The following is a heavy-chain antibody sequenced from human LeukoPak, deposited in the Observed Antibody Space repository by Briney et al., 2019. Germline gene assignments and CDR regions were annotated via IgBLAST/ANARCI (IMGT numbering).Heavy chain of an antibody. Sequence: GRSLRLSCAASGFTFSSYAMHWVRQAPGKGLEWVAVISYDGSNKYYADSVKGRFTISRDNSKNTLYLQMNSLRAGDTAVYYCARDSCSSTSCYSRGSYYYYGMDVWGQGTTVTVSS. CDR3: ARDSCSSTSCYSRGSYYYYGMDV. D-gene: IGHD2-2*02. V-gene: IGHV3-30-3*01. CDR1: GFTFSSYA. CDR2: ISYDGSNK. J-gene: IGHJ6*02.